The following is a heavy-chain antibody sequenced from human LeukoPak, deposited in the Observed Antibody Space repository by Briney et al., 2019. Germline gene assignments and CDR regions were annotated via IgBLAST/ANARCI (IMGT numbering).Heavy chain of an antibody. Sequence: PGGSLRLSCAASEFTFSLYTMNWVRQAPGKGLEWVSSISSTSTYIYYADSVKGRFTISRDNAKNSLYLQMNSLSAEDTAIYFCARDSGSTSLIDIWGQGTVVTVSS. CDR3: ARDSGSTSLIDI. CDR1: EFTFSLYT. CDR2: ISSTSTYI. V-gene: IGHV3-21*01. J-gene: IGHJ3*02. D-gene: IGHD2-2*01.